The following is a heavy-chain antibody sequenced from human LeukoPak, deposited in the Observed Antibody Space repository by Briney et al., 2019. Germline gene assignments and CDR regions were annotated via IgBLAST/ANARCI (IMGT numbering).Heavy chain of an antibody. Sequence: ASVKVSCKTSGYSCSSYGIAWVRQAPGQALEWMGWISGYNGKTDYAENLQGRVTMTTDTSTRTGYMELKNLRSDDTAVYYCARERALHDTGDHYLCWFDPWGQGTLVTVSS. CDR3: ARERALHDTGDHYLCWFDP. J-gene: IGHJ5*02. D-gene: IGHD2-8*02. CDR2: ISGYNGKT. CDR1: GYSCSSYG. V-gene: IGHV1-18*01.